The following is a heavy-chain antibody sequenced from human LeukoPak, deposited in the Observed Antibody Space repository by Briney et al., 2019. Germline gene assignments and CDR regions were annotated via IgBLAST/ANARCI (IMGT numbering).Heavy chain of an antibody. CDR1: GGSFSGYY. CDR3: ARDYRPRGYYYDSSGYYPGY. V-gene: IGHV4-34*01. CDR2: INHSGST. J-gene: IGHJ4*02. Sequence: PSETLSLTCAVYGGSFSGYYWSWIRQPPGKGLEWIGEINHSGSTNYNPSLKSRVTISVDTSKNQFSLKLSSVTAADTAVYYCARDYRPRGYYYDSSGYYPGYWGQGTLVTVSS. D-gene: IGHD3-22*01.